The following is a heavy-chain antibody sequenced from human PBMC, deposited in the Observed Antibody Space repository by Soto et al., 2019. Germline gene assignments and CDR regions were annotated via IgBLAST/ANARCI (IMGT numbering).Heavy chain of an antibody. Sequence: QVQLVESGGGVVQPGRSLRLSCAASGFTFSSSGMHWVRQAPGKGLEWVAVLSYDGTNEFYADSVKGRFTISRDNSKNTLYLQMNSLRAEDTALYYCAKGSWCSRTSCYSLYFDHWGQGTLVTVSS. CDR3: AKGSWCSRTSCYSLYFDH. D-gene: IGHD2-2*01. V-gene: IGHV3-30*18. J-gene: IGHJ4*02. CDR2: LSYDGTNE. CDR1: GFTFSSSG.